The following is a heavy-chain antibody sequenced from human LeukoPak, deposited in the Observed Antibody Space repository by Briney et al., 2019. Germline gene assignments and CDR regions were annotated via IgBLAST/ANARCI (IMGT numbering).Heavy chain of an antibody. Sequence: SETLSLTCTVSGGSISSGGYYWSWIRQPPGKGLEWIGYIYHSGSTYYNPSLKSRVTISVDRSKNQFSLKLSSVTAADTAVYYCAREFMGAVDYWGQGTLVTVSS. V-gene: IGHV4-30-2*01. J-gene: IGHJ4*02. CDR1: GGSISSGGYY. CDR3: AREFMGAVDY. CDR2: IYHSGST. D-gene: IGHD1-26*01.